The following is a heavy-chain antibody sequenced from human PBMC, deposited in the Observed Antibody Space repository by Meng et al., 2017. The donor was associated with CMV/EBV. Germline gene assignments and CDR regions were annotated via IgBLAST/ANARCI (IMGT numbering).Heavy chain of an antibody. CDR1: GFTISSYA. V-gene: IGHV3-30*04. D-gene: IGHD6-13*01. CDR3: ARGQAAAGTVY. CDR2: ISYDGSNK. J-gene: IGHJ4*02. Sequence: SCAASGFTISSYASHWVRQAPGKGLEWVAVISYDGSNKYYADSVKGRFTISRDNSKNTLYLQMNSPRAEDTAVYYCARGQAAAGTVYWGQGTLVTVSS.